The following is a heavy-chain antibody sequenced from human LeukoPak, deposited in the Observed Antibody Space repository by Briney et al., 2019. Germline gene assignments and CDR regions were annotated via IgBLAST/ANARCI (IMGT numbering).Heavy chain of an antibody. D-gene: IGHD3-16*01. V-gene: IGHV4-59*01. CDR1: GGSISSYY. CDR3: ARERGDFRFVDI. J-gene: IGHJ3*02. CDR2: IDYSGST. Sequence: SETLSLTCTVSGGSISSYYWSWIRQPPGKGLEWIGYIDYSGSTNYNPSLKSRVTISVDTSKNQFSLKLSSVTAADTAVYYCARERGDFRFVDIWGQGKMVTVSS.